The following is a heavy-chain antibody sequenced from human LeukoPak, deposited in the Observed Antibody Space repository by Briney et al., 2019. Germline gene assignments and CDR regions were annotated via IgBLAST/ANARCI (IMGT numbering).Heavy chain of an antibody. CDR1: GFTFRSLQ. Sequence: GGSLRLSCVASGFTFRSLQVNWVRQAPGKGLEWVSYISSSGGTIHYADSVKGRFTISRDNAKNSVSLQMDSLGAADTAVYYCAREDFNYGMDVWGQGTTVIVSS. CDR3: AREDFNYGMDV. CDR2: ISSSGGTI. V-gene: IGHV3-48*03. J-gene: IGHJ6*02.